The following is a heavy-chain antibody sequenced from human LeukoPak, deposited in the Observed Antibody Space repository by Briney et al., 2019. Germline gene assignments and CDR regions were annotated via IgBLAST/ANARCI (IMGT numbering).Heavy chain of an antibody. V-gene: IGHV4-34*01. CDR3: AARRGANYYYYYMDV. CDR1: GGSFSGYY. Sequence: PSETLSLTCAVYGGSFSGYYWSWIRQPPGKGLEWIGEINHSGSTNYNPSLKSRVTISVDTSKNQFSLKLSSVTAADTAVYYCAARRGANYYYYYMDVWGKGTTVTVSS. D-gene: IGHD1-26*01. CDR2: INHSGST. J-gene: IGHJ6*03.